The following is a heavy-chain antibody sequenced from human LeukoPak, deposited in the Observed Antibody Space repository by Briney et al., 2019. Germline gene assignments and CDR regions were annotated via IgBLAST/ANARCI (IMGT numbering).Heavy chain of an antibody. CDR2: ISGSDGST. D-gene: IGHD6-19*01. Sequence: GGSLRLSCATSGFIFNYYAISWVRQAPGKGLEWVSGISGSDGSTYYADTVKGRFSISRDNSKKTLFLQMDSLRAEDTAVYYCAKSGYSSGWFRAFDIWGQGTLVTVSS. CDR1: GFIFNYYA. CDR3: AKSGYSSGWFRAFDI. J-gene: IGHJ3*02. V-gene: IGHV3-23*01.